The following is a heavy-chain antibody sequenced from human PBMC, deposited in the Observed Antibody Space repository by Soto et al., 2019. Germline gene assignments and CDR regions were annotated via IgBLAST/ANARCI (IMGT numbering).Heavy chain of an antibody. CDR2: INHSGST. CDR3: ARPANSGSYLVG. Sequence: SETLSLTCAVYGGSFSGYYWSWIRQPPGKGLEWIGEINHSGSTNYNPSLKSRVTISVDTSKNQFCLKLSSVTAADTAVYYCARPANSGSYLVGWGQGTLAPVSS. V-gene: IGHV4-34*01. J-gene: IGHJ4*02. CDR1: GGSFSGYY. D-gene: IGHD1-26*01.